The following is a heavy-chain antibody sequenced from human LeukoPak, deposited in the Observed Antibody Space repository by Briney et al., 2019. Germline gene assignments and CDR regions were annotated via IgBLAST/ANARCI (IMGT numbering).Heavy chain of an antibody. D-gene: IGHD6-13*01. V-gene: IGHV3-66*01. CDR1: GFTVSSNY. CDR3: ARNPDRPDSSSWTLGY. J-gene: IGHJ4*02. CDR2: IYSGGST. Sequence: GSLRLSCAASGFTVSSNYMSWVRQAPGKGLEWVSVIYSGGSTYYADSVKGRFTISRDNSKNTLYLQMNSLRAEDTAVYYCARNPDRPDSSSWTLGYWGQGTLVTVSS.